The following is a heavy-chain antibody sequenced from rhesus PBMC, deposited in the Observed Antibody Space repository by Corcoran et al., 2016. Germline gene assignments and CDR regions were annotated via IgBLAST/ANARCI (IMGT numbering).Heavy chain of an antibody. D-gene: IGHD6-25*01. CDR2: IYGSGGST. CDR1: GYSISSNY. V-gene: IGHV4-160*01. Sequence: QVQLQESGPGLVKPSETLSLTCAVSGYSISSNYWSCIRQLPGKGLEWIGYIYGSGGSTYYNPSLNSRVTISTDTSKSQFSLKLSSVTAADTAVYYCARDADSGSWTRRFDVWGPGVLVTVSS. CDR3: ARDADSGSWTRRFDV. J-gene: IGHJ5-1*01.